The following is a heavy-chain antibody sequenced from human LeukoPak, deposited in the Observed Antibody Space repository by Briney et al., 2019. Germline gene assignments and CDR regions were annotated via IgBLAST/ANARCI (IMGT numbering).Heavy chain of an antibody. Sequence: WETLSLTCTVSADSISSRYCSWIRQPPGKGLEWIGYIHYSGTTNYNPSLKSRVTISVDTPKKQFSLKLKSVTAADTAVYYCANLHYVSSGSNFDYWGQGTLVTVSS. CDR2: IHYSGTT. J-gene: IGHJ4*02. CDR3: ANLHYVSSGSNFDY. D-gene: IGHD3-22*01. V-gene: IGHV4-59*11. CDR1: ADSISSRY.